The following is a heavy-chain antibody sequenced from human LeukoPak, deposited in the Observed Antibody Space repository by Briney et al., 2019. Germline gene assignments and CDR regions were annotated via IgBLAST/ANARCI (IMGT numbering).Heavy chain of an antibody. Sequence: ASVKVSCKASGYTFTSYYMHWVRQAPGQGLGWMGWINPNSGGTNYAQNFQGRATMTRDTSIRTAYMELSSLRSDDTAVYYCARSMSGGLGFFQSWGQGTLVAVSS. CDR2: INPNSGGT. J-gene: IGHJ1*01. CDR1: GYTFTSYY. V-gene: IGHV1-2*02. CDR3: ARSMSGGLGFFQS. D-gene: IGHD2-15*01.